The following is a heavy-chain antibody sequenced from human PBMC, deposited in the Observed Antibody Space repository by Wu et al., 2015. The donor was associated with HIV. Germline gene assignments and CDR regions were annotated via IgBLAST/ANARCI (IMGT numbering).Heavy chain of an antibody. Sequence: QVQLVQSGAEVKKPGASVKVSCKASGYTVSNYYIHWIQQAPGLGLEWMGWINPNSGGANYAQKFQGRVTMTRGSSISTAYMELSGLTSDDTAIYFCATDSRDYNDENGFSYYYFDHWGRGTLVTVSS. V-gene: IGHV1-2*02. CDR3: ATDSRDYNDENGFSYYYFDH. CDR1: GYTVSNYY. CDR2: INPNSGGA. D-gene: IGHD3-10*01. J-gene: IGHJ4*02.